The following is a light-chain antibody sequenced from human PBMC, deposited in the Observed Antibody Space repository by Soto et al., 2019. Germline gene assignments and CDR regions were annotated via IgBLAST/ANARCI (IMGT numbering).Light chain of an antibody. CDR1: QSISSW. J-gene: IGKJ1*01. CDR2: RAS. CDR3: QQYDRASWT. V-gene: IGKV1-5*03. Sequence: DIQMTQSPSTLSASVGDRVMITCRASQSISSWLAWYQQKPGKAPNLLIYRASTLKSGIPSRFSGSGSGTEFTLTISSLQPDDFATYYCQQYDRASWTFGPGTKVEIK.